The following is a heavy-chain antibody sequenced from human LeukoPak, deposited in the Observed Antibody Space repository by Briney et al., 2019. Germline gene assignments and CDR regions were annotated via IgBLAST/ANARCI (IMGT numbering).Heavy chain of an antibody. Sequence: SETLSLTCTVSGGSISSYYWSWIRQPPGKGLEWIGYIYYSGCTNYNPSLKSRVTISVDTSKNQFSLKLSSVTAADTAVYYCARRSLVRTVGYYYAMDVWGQGTTVTVSS. D-gene: IGHD1-26*01. V-gene: IGHV4-59*08. CDR2: IYYSGCT. J-gene: IGHJ6*02. CDR3: ARRSLVRTVGYYYAMDV. CDR1: GGSISSYY.